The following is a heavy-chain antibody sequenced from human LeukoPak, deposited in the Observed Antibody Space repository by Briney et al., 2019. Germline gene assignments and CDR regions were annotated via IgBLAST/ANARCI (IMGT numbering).Heavy chain of an antibody. V-gene: IGHV4-30-2*01. CDR3: ARGGLPAAVDY. Sequence: PSETLSLTCTVSGGSISSGDYYWSWIRQPPGKGLEWIGYSHHGGHTYYNPSLKSRVTISIDTSKNHFSLKLISVTAADTAVYYCARGGLPAAVDYWGQGTLVTVSS. CDR1: GGSISSGDYY. D-gene: IGHD2-2*01. J-gene: IGHJ4*02. CDR2: SHHGGHT.